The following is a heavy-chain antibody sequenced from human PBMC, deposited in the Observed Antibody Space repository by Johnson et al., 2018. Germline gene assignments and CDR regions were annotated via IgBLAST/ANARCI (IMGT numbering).Heavy chain of an antibody. V-gene: IGHV3-30-3*01. Sequence: QVQLQESGGGVVQPGRSLRLSCAASGFTFSSYAMHWVRQAPGKGLAWVAVISYDGSNKYYAASVKGRFTISRDNYKNTLYLQMNSLRAEDTAVYYGAREYCLGDCYGDAFDSWGQGTMVTVSS. CDR3: AREYCLGDCYGDAFDS. CDR1: GFTFSSYA. D-gene: IGHD2-21*02. J-gene: IGHJ3*02. CDR2: ISYDGSNK.